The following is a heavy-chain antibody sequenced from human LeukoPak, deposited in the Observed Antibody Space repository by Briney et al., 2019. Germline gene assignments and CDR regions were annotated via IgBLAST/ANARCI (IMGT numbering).Heavy chain of an antibody. Sequence: SETLSLTCTVSGGSISSYYWSWIRQPPGKGLEWIGYIYDSGSTNYNPSLKSRVTISVDTSKNQFSLKLSSVTAADTAVYYCARVVQDIVVVPAAMATFDYWGQGTLVTVSS. CDR2: IYDSGST. V-gene: IGHV4-59*01. CDR3: ARVVQDIVVVPAAMATFDY. D-gene: IGHD2-2*01. J-gene: IGHJ4*02. CDR1: GGSISSYY.